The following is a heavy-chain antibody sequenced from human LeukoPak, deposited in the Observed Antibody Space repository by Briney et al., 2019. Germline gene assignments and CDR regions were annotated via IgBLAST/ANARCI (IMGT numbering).Heavy chain of an antibody. CDR1: GVSFSGYY. J-gene: IGHJ4*02. Sequence: SETLSLTCAVYGVSFSGYYWSWIRQPPGKGLEWIGEINHSGSTNYNPSLKSRVTISVDTSKNQFSLKLSSVTAADTAVYYCARGPQYYYDSSGFDYWGQGTLVTVSS. CDR3: ARGPQYYYDSSGFDY. D-gene: IGHD3-22*01. V-gene: IGHV4-34*01. CDR2: INHSGST.